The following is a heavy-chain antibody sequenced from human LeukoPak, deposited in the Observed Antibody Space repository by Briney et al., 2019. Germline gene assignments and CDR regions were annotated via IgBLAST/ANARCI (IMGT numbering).Heavy chain of an antibody. CDR2: INPSGGST. CDR3: AREDVVLVDAVRYYYYGMDV. CDR1: GYNFISYY. D-gene: IGHD2-8*01. J-gene: IGHJ6*02. Sequence: ASVKVSCKASGYNFISYYMHWVRQAPGQGLEWMGIINPSGGSTSYAQKFQDRVTMTRDTSTSTVYMELSSLKSEDTTVYYCAREDVVLVDAVRYYYYGMDVWGQGTTVTVSS. V-gene: IGHV1-46*01.